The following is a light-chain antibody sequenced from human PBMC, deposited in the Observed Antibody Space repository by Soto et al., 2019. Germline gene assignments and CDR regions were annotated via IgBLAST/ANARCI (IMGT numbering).Light chain of an antibody. CDR2: DAS. CDR1: QSISIW. J-gene: IGKJ1*01. Sequence: MQVSRSRSSVCSCVGHRFTINGRASQSISIWLAWYQQKPGKAPKFLIYDASSLESGVPSRFSGSGSGTEFTLTISSLQPADFATHSCKHYAPPSWAFRQGTKVDIK. V-gene: IGKV1-5*01. CDR3: KHYAPPSWA.